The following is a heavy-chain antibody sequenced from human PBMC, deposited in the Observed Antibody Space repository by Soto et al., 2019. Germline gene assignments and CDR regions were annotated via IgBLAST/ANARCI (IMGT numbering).Heavy chain of an antibody. Sequence: PWETLSLTCTVSGASITCGGYSWSWIRQTPGKGLEWIGYINHLETTFYNPSFESRLTLSIDRAKNQFSLKLHSMSAADRAVYFCARGGGSDSFDYWGQGILVTVSS. CDR2: INHLETT. J-gene: IGHJ4*02. CDR3: ARGGGSDSFDY. CDR1: GASITCGGYS. V-gene: IGHV4-30-2*01. D-gene: IGHD1-26*01.